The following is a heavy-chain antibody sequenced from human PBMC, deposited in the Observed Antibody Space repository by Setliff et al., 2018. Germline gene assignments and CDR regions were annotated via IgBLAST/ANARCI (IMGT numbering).Heavy chain of an antibody. CDR1: GFNFSSYA. Sequence: PGGSLRLSCAASGFNFSSYAFNWVRQAPGKGLESVSAISSTGIPIYYADSVKARFSISRDDAKNTLYLQMTSLRADDTAVYYCVKDPSVYGADSGSIWGQGTMVTVSS. CDR3: VKDPSVYGADSGSI. D-gene: IGHD2-21*02. V-gene: IGHV3-64D*09. J-gene: IGHJ3*02. CDR2: ISSTGIPI.